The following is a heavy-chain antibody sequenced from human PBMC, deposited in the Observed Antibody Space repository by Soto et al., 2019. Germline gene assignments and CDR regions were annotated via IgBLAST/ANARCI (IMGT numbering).Heavy chain of an antibody. CDR2: INHSGST. Sequence: QVQLQQWGAGLLKPSETLSLTCAVYGGSFSSYYWRWIRQPPGKGLEWIGEINHSGSTNYNPSLKSRVTISVDTSKNQFSLKLSSVTAADTAVYYCARGREWFGEFYGMDVWGQGTTVTVSS. CDR3: ARGREWFGEFYGMDV. J-gene: IGHJ6*02. CDR1: GGSFSSYY. D-gene: IGHD3-10*01. V-gene: IGHV4-34*01.